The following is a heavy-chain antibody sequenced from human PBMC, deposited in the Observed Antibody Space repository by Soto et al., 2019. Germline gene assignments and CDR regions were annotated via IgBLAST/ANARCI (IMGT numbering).Heavy chain of an antibody. Sequence: QVQLVQSGAEVKKPGASVKVSCKASGYTFTSYYMHWVRQAPGQGLEWMGIINPSGGSTSYAQEFQGRVTMTRDTSTSTVYMELSSLRSEDTAVYYCASYSNYGAYYYYGMDVWGQGTTVTVSS. J-gene: IGHJ6*02. D-gene: IGHD4-4*01. V-gene: IGHV1-46*01. CDR2: INPSGGST. CDR3: ASYSNYGAYYYYGMDV. CDR1: GYTFTSYY.